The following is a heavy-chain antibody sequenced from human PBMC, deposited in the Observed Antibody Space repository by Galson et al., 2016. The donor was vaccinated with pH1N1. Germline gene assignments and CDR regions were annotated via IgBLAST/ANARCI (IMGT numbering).Heavy chain of an antibody. CDR1: GFSLRSRGMC. CDR2: IDWDDDK. Sequence: PALVKPTQTLTLTCTFSGFSLRSRGMCVSWIRQPPGKALECPALIDWDDDKYYSTSLKTRLTISKDTSKNQLILTLTHIAPVDTATYYCARCQYGDYVKFFDYWGQGTLVTVSS. D-gene: IGHD4-17*01. J-gene: IGHJ4*02. V-gene: IGHV2-70*01. CDR3: ARCQYGDYVKFFDY.